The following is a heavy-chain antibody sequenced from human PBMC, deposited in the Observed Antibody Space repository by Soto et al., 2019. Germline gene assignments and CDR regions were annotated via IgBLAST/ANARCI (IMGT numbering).Heavy chain of an antibody. CDR3: ARWWSGSRQGFDP. J-gene: IGHJ5*02. D-gene: IGHD3-3*01. CDR2: IYYSGST. CDR1: GGSISSGDYY. V-gene: IGHV4-31*03. Sequence: QVQLQESGPGLVKPPQTLSLTCTVSGGSISSGDYYWSWIRQHPGKGLEWIGYIYYSGSTYYNPSLKGRVTISVDASKNQFSLKLSSVTAADTAVYYCARWWSGSRQGFDPWGQGTLVTVSS.